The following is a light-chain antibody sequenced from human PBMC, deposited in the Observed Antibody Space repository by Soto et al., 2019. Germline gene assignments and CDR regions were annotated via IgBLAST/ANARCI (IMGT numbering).Light chain of an antibody. V-gene: IGLV2-14*01. J-gene: IGLJ1*01. Sequence: QSALTQPASVSGSPGQSITISCTGTSSDVGGYNYVSWYQQHPGKAPELMIYDVSNRPSGVSNRFSGSKSGNTASLTISGLQAEDEADYYCSSYTSSSTQVFGTGTQLTVL. CDR2: DVS. CDR1: SSDVGGYNY. CDR3: SSYTSSSTQV.